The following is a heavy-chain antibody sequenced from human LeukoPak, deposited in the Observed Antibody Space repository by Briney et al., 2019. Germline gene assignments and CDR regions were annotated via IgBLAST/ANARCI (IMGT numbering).Heavy chain of an antibody. D-gene: IGHD2-8*01. CDR3: GRGGNGIDI. CDR1: GCTFSNYL. V-gene: IGHV3-74*01. CDR2: INSDESNT. J-gene: IGHJ3*02. Sequence: GGSLTLSCAASGCTFSNYLMHWVRQAPGKGLVWVSRINSDESNTNSYADSVKGRLTISRDNAKNTLYLQMNSLRAEDTAVYFCGRGGNGIDIWGQGTTVIVSS.